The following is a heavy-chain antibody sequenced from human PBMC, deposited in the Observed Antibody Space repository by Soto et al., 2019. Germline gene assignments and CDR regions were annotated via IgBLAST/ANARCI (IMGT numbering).Heavy chain of an antibody. CDR2: INPNTGGT. V-gene: IGHV1-2*04. D-gene: IGHD4-17*01. J-gene: IGHJ5*02. Sequence: QVQLVQSGAEVKKPGASVKVSCKASGYTFTGYYMHWVRQAPGQGLEWMGWINPNTGGTNYAHKFQGWVTMTRDTSISTAYMELGRLRSDDTAVYYCARELRPRCLDPWGQGTLVTVSS. CDR3: ARELRPRCLDP. CDR1: GYTFTGYY.